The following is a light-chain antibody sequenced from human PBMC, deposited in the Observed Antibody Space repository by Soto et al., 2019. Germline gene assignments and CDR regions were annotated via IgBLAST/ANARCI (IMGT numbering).Light chain of an antibody. V-gene: IGLV2-14*01. CDR1: SSDVGGYNY. CDR3: SSYTSSSIDYV. CDR2: EVS. Sequence: QSALTQPASVSGSPGQSITISCTGTSSDVGGYNYVSWYQQQPGKAPKLMIYEVSNRPSGVSNRFSGSKSGNTASLTISGLQADDEDDYYCSSYTSSSIDYVLGTGTKLTVL. J-gene: IGLJ1*01.